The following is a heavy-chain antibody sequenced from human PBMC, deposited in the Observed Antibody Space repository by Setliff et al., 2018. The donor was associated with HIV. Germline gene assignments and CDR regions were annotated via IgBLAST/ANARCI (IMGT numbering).Heavy chain of an antibody. Sequence: GASVKVSCKTSGGTFSTYTIAWVRQAPGQGLEWMGRIIPIFGTPNYAQKFQGRVTITADKSTSTVYLDLRSLTAEDTAMYYCARSVWAVVVPTDPAVAAFAIWGQGTMVTVSS. V-gene: IGHV1-69*08. J-gene: IGHJ3*02. CDR1: GGTFSTYT. CDR3: ARSVWAVVVPTDPAVAAFAI. CDR2: IIPIFGTP. D-gene: IGHD2-21*01.